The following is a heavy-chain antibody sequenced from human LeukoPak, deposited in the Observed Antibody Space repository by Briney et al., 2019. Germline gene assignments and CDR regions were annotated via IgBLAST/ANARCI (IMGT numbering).Heavy chain of an antibody. V-gene: IGHV4-4*07. CDR2: IYTSGTT. Sequence: SETLSLTCTVSGGSISSYYWSWIRQPAGKGLEWIGRIYTSGTTNYNPSLKSRVTMSVDTSKTQFSLNLSSVPAAATAVYYCARDLSYYADDSAFDIWGQGTMVTVSS. D-gene: IGHD3-10*01. CDR3: ARDLSYYADDSAFDI. CDR1: GGSISSYY. J-gene: IGHJ3*02.